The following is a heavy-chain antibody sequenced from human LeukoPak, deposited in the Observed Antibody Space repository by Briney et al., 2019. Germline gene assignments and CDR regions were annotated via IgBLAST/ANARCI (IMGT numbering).Heavy chain of an antibody. V-gene: IGHV3-30-3*01. CDR2: ISYDGSNK. J-gene: IGHJ6*02. CDR1: GFTFSTYA. Sequence: PGGSLRLSCAASGFTFSTYAIRWVRQAPGKGLEWVALISYDGSNKYYADSVKGRFTISRDNSRNTLYLQMNSLRAEDTAVYYCARGPKGSGSFYYGMDVWGQGTTVTVSS. CDR3: ARGPKGSGSFYYGMDV. D-gene: IGHD6-19*01.